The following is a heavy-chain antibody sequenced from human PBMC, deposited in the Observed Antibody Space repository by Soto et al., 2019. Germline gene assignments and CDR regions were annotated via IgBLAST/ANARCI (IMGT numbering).Heavy chain of an antibody. J-gene: IGHJ6*02. CDR3: ARERIAAAATGYYYYGMDV. CDR2: IIPIFGTA. Sequence: SVKVSCNASGGTVSSYAISEVRQAPGQGLEWMGGIIPIFGTANYAQKFQGRVTITADESTSTAYMELSSLRSEDTAVYYCARERIAAAATGYYYYGMDVWGQGTTVTVSS. CDR1: GGTVSSYA. V-gene: IGHV1-69*13. D-gene: IGHD6-13*01.